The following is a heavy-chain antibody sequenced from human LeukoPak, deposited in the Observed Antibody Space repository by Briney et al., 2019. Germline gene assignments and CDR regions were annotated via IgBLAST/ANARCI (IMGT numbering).Heavy chain of an antibody. CDR1: GYSISSGYY. J-gene: IGHJ4*02. V-gene: IGHV4-38-2*02. D-gene: IGHD6-19*01. Sequence: PSETLSLTCTVSGYSISSGYYWGWIRQPPGKGLEWIGSIYHSGSTYYNPSLKSRVTISVDTSKNQFSLKLSSVTAADTAVYYCARPIAVAGPVDYWGQGTLVTVSS. CDR3: ARPIAVAGPVDY. CDR2: IYHSGST.